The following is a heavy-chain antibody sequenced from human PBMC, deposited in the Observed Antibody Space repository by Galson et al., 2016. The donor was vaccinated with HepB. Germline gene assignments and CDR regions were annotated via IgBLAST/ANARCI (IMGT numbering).Heavy chain of an antibody. J-gene: IGHJ6*02. CDR2: IWYDGSNQ. Sequence: SLRLSCAASGFSFSNYGMHWVRQAPGKGLEWVAMIWYDGSNQFYIDSVKGRFSISRDNAKNTVYLLMNSLRGEDTAVYYCARDTKESRVWVSGPYYLYGMDVWGQGTTVTVSS. D-gene: IGHD6-19*01. CDR3: ARDTKESRVWVSGPYYLYGMDV. V-gene: IGHV3-33*01. CDR1: GFSFSNYG.